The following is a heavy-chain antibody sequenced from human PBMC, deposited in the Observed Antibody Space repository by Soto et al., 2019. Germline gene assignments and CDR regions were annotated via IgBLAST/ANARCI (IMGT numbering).Heavy chain of an antibody. CDR1: GGTFSSYT. V-gene: IGHV1-69*08. J-gene: IGHJ4*02. CDR3: ARDVDGGKGGY. CDR2: IIPILGIA. Sequence: QVQLVQSGAEVKKPGSSVKVSCKASGGTFSSYTISWVRQAPGQGLEWMGRIIPILGIANYAQKFQGRVTITADKSTSTAYMELSSLRSEDTAVYYCARDVDGGKGGYWGQGTLVTVSS. D-gene: IGHD2-15*01.